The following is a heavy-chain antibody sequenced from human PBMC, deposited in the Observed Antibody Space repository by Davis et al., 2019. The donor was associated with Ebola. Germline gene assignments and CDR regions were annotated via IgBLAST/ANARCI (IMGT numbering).Heavy chain of an antibody. CDR2: IYSGGST. D-gene: IGHD3-9*01. V-gene: IGHV3-53*04. CDR3: AVLVSWYFDL. J-gene: IGHJ2*01. CDR1: GFTFSSNS. Sequence: PGGSLRLSCAASGFTFSSNSMSWVRQAPGKGLEWVSVIYSGGSTYYADSVKGRFTISRHNSKNTLYLQMNSLRAEDTAVYYCAVLVSWYFDLWGRGTLVTVSS.